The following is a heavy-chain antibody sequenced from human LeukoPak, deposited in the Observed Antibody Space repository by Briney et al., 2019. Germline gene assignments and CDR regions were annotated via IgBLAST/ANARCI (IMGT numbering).Heavy chain of an antibody. V-gene: IGHV3-7*04. J-gene: IGHJ4*02. CDR1: GFTFSSYW. D-gene: IGHD5-12*01. CDR2: IKQDGSEK. CDR3: ATESGWLFDY. Sequence: GGSLRLSCAASGFTFSSYWMSWVRQAPGKGLEWVANIKQDGSEKYYVDSVKGRSTISRDNAKNSLFLQVNSLRAEDTAVYYRATESGWLFDYWGQGTLVTVSS.